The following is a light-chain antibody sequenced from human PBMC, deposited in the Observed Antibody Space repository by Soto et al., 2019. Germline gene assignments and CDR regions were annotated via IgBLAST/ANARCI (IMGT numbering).Light chain of an antibody. CDR3: QQYTSYWRT. V-gene: IGKV1-5*01. J-gene: IGKJ1*01. CDR2: DAS. Sequence: DIQMTQSPSTLSASVGDRVTITCRARQSISSWLAWYQQKPGKAPKLLMYDASSLESGVPSRFSGIGSGTEFTLTISSLQPDDFATYYCQQYTSYWRTFGQGTKVEIK. CDR1: QSISSW.